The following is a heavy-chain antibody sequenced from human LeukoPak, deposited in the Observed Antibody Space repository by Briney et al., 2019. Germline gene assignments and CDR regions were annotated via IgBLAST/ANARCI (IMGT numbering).Heavy chain of an antibody. CDR2: IYSGGST. CDR1: GFTFSSYD. D-gene: IGHD1-26*01. J-gene: IGHJ4*02. V-gene: IGHV3-53*04. CDR3: ASSKIVGATIFDY. Sequence: GGSLRLSCAASGFTFSSYDMHWVRQATGKGLEWVSVIYSGGSTYYADSVKGRFTISRHNSKNTLYLQMNSLRAEDTAVYYCASSKIVGATIFDYWGQGTLVTVSS.